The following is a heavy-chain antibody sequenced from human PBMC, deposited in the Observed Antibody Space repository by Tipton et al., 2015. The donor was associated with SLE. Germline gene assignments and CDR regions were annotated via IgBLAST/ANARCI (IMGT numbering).Heavy chain of an antibody. CDR3: ARGIGFYDWLFHYYYYMDV. CDR1: GGSISSYY. Sequence: GLVKPSETLSLSCSVSGGSISSYYWGWIRQSPGKGLEWIGNIYFPGSTYYNLSLKSRLTISLDTSKNQFSLKLSSVTAADTAVYYCARGIGFYDWLFHYYYYMDVWGEGTTVTVSS. D-gene: IGHD3-9*01. CDR2: IYFPGST. J-gene: IGHJ6*03. V-gene: IGHV4-39*07.